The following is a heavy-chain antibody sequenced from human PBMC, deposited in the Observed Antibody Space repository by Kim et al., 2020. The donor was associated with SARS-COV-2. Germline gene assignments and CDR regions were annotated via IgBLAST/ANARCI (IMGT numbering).Heavy chain of an antibody. V-gene: IGHV4-59*13. J-gene: IGHJ6*02. CDR3: ARVAGTTGTAAQNYYYYYGMDV. CDR2: IYYSGST. CDR1: GGSISSYY. Sequence: SETLSLTCTVSGGSISSYYWSWIRQPPGKGLEWIGYIYYSGSTNYNPSLKSRVTISVDTSKNQFSLKLSSVTAADTAVYYCARVAGTTGTAAQNYYYYYGMDVWGQGTTVTVSS. D-gene: IGHD1-1*01.